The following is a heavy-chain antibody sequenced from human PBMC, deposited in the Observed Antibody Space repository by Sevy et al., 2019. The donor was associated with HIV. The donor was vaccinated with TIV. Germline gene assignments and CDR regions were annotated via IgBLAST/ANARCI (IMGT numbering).Heavy chain of an antibody. CDR3: ILAARRFDY. D-gene: IGHD6-6*01. CDR1: GFTFSSYW. CDR2: INSDGSST. J-gene: IGHJ4*02. V-gene: IGHV3-74*01. Sequence: GGSLRLSCAASGFTFSSYWMHWVRQAPGKGLVWVSRINSDGSSTRYADSVKGRFTISRDNAKNTLYLQMISLRAEDTAVYYCILAARRFDYWGQGTLVTVSS.